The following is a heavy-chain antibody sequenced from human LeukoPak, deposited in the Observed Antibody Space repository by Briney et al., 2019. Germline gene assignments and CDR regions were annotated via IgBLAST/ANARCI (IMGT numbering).Heavy chain of an antibody. CDR2: INHSGST. CDR3: ARLYSSSWYGDY. CDR1: GGSFSGYY. V-gene: IGHV4-34*01. J-gene: IGHJ4*02. D-gene: IGHD6-13*01. Sequence: SETLSLTCAVYGGSFSGYYWSWIRQPPGKGLEWIGEINHSGSTNYNPSLKSRVTISVDTSKNQFSLKLSSMTAADTAVYYCARLYSSSWYGDYWGQGTLVTVSS.